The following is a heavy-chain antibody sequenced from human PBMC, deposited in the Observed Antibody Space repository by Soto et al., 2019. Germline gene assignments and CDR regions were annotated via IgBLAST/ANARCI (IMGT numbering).Heavy chain of an antibody. CDR2: ISVGGSNK. J-gene: IGHJ5*02. CDR3: ARRSIVVISRDWLDP. V-gene: IGHV3-30*03. Sequence: QVQLVESGGGVVQPGRSLRLSCTASGFTFSNYGMHWVRQAPGKGLEWVAVISVGGSNKDYADSVRGRFTISRDNSKKTPYLQMNSLTAQDTAMYYYARRSIVVISRDWLDPWGQGTLVTVSS. CDR1: GFTFSNYG. D-gene: IGHD3-22*01.